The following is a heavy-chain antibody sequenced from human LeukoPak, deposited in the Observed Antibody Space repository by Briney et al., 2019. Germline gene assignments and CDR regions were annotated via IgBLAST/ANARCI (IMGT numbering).Heavy chain of an antibody. V-gene: IGHV3-64D*06. CDR1: GFTFSSYA. Sequence: GGSLRLSCSASGFTFSSYAMHWARQAPGKGLEYVSAISSNGGSTYYADSVKGRFTISRDNSKNTLYLQMSSLRAEDTAVYYCVKSGYSSSWYGWFDPWGQGTLVTVSS. J-gene: IGHJ5*02. CDR2: ISSNGGST. D-gene: IGHD6-13*01. CDR3: VKSGYSSSWYGWFDP.